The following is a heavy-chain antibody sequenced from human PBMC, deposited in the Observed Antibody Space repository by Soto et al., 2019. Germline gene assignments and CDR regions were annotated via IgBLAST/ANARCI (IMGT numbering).Heavy chain of an antibody. D-gene: IGHD2-2*01. J-gene: IGHJ5*02. CDR3: ARVGCSSTSCYGDNWFDP. Sequence: GGSLRLSCAASGFTFSSYLMHWVRQAPGKGLVWVSRINSDGSSTSYADSVKGRFTISRDNAKNTLYLQMNSLRAEDTAVYYCARVGCSSTSCYGDNWFDPWGQGTLVTVSS. CDR2: INSDGSST. CDR1: GFTFSSYL. V-gene: IGHV3-74*01.